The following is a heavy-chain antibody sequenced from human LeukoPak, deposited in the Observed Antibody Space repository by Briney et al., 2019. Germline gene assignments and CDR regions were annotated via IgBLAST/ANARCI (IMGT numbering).Heavy chain of an antibody. CDR1: GFTFSDAW. J-gene: IGHJ4*02. CDR3: ARDHNYAFDN. D-gene: IGHD1-1*01. CDR2: IGISSGNT. Sequence: GGSLRLSCAASGFTFSDAWMNWVRQAPGKGLEWISYIGISSGNTKYADSVKGRFTISGDNAKNSLYLQMNNLRVEDTAVYYCARDHNYAFDNWGQGTLVTVSS. V-gene: IGHV3-11*06.